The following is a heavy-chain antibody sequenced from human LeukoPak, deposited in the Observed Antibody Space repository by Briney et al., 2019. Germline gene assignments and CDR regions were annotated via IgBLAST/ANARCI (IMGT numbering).Heavy chain of an antibody. CDR1: GFTLSNYW. Sequence: GGSLRLSCAASGFTLSNYWMHWVRQAPGKGLVWVSRIKSDGSWTNYADSVKGRFTISRDNAKNTLYLQMNSLRAEDTAVYYCARDRYSSSWYIRDYWGQGTLVTVSS. CDR3: ARDRYSSSWYIRDY. J-gene: IGHJ4*02. CDR2: IKSDGSWT. D-gene: IGHD6-13*01. V-gene: IGHV3-74*01.